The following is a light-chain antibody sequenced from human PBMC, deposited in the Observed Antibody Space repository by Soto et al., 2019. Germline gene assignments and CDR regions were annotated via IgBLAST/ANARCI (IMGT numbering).Light chain of an antibody. V-gene: IGLV2-14*01. Sequence: QSALTQPASVSGSPGQTITISCTGTSSDVGGYKYVSWYQQHPGKAPKLMIYEVNNRPSGVSSRFSGSKSGNTASLTISGLQAEDEADYYCSSFTSSSTWXXGGGTKLTVL. CDR2: EVN. CDR3: SSFTSSSTWX. J-gene: IGLJ3*02. CDR1: SSDVGGYKY.